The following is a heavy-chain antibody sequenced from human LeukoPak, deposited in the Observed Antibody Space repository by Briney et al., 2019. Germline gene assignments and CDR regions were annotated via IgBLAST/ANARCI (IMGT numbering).Heavy chain of an antibody. CDR1: GGTFSSYA. Sequence: SVNVSCKASGGTFSSYAISWVRQAPGQGLEWMGGIIPIFGTANYAQKFQGRVTITTDESTSTAYMELSSLRSEDTAVYYCARHLGYCSSTSCYLGYFDYWGQGTLVTVSS. J-gene: IGHJ4*02. D-gene: IGHD2-2*01. CDR2: IIPIFGTA. CDR3: ARHLGYCSSTSCYLGYFDY. V-gene: IGHV1-69*05.